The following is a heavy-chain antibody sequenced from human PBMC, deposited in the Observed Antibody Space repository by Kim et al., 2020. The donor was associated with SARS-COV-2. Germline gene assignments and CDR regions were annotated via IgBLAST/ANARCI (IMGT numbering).Heavy chain of an antibody. CDR3: SIPPGGDELDY. CDR1: GFTFSSYA. D-gene: IGHD2-21*01. CDR2: IYSGGSST. Sequence: GGSLRLSCAASGFTFSSYAMSWVRQAPGKGLEWVSVIYSGGSSTYYADSVKGRFTISRDNSKNTLYLQMNSLRAEDTAVYYCSIPPGGDELDYWGQGTLVTVSS. V-gene: IGHV3-23*03. J-gene: IGHJ4*02.